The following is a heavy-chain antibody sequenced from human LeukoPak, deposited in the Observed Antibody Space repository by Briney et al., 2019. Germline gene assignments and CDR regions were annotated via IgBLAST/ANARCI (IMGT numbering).Heavy chain of an antibody. CDR1: GGSISTYD. V-gene: IGHV4-59*01. D-gene: IGHD6-13*01. CDR3: ARAPGIAAAGTHFDF. CDR2: IYYSGST. J-gene: IGHJ4*02. Sequence: SETLSLTCTVSGGSISTYDWSWIRQPPGKGLEWIGYIYYSGSTNYNPSLKSRVTISVDTSKNQFSLKLSSVTAADTAVYYCARAPGIAAAGTHFDFWGQGTLVTVSS.